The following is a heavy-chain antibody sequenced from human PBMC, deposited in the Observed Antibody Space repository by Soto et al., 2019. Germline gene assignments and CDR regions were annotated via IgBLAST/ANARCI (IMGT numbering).Heavy chain of an antibody. J-gene: IGHJ4*02. CDR1: GFTFSSYA. D-gene: IGHD5-12*01. V-gene: IGHV3-30*04. Sequence: GGSLRLSCASSGFTFSSYAMHWVRQAPGKGLEWVAVISYDGSNKYYADSVKGRFTISRDNSKNTLYLQMNSLRAEDTAVYYYSIFRDGYMGTLPVRFDYWGQGTLVTVSS. CDR3: SIFRDGYMGTLPVRFDY. CDR2: ISYDGSNK.